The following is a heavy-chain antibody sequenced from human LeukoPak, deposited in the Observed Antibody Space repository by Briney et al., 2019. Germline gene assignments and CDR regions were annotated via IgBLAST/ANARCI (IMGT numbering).Heavy chain of an antibody. CDR1: GGSISGYY. Sequence: SETLSLTCTVSGGSISGYYWSWIRQPPGKGLEWIGEINHSGSTNYNPSLKSRVTISVDTSKTQFSLKLSSVTAADTAVYYCARGEWYDYVWGSYAYYFDYWGQGTLVTVSS. V-gene: IGHV4-34*01. CDR2: INHSGST. D-gene: IGHD3-16*01. J-gene: IGHJ4*02. CDR3: ARGEWYDYVWGSYAYYFDY.